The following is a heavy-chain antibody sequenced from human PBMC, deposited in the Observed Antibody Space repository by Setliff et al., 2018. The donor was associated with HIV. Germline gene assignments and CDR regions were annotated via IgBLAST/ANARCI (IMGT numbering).Heavy chain of an antibody. CDR2: IIPIFGST. D-gene: IGHD3-22*01. V-gene: IGHV1-69*13. J-gene: IGHJ2*01. CDR1: GGTFSNYGFKYG. Sequence: SVKVSCKASGGTFSNYGFKYGISWVRQAPGQGLEWMGGIIPIFGSTKYAEKFRDRVTITADESSYTAEMELSGLTSEDTAVYYCARDDHYYDMGSILSDWYFDLWGRGTLVTVSS. CDR3: ARDDHYYDMGSILSDWYFDL.